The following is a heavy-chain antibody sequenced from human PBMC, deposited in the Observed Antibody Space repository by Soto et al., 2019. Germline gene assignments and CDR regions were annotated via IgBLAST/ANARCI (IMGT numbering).Heavy chain of an antibody. J-gene: IGHJ6*02. Sequence: EVQLVESGGGLVKPGGSLRLSCVASGFTFRTYTMNWVRQAPGKGLEWVSGIRGFSPYTFYAESVKGRFTISRDNAKNSLSLQMNSLGVEDTAVYYCARDRGYDAHDYYYNAMDVWGQGTTVTVSS. CDR1: GFTFRTYT. CDR2: IRGFSPYT. CDR3: ARDRGYDAHDYYYNAMDV. V-gene: IGHV3-21*01. D-gene: IGHD2-15*01.